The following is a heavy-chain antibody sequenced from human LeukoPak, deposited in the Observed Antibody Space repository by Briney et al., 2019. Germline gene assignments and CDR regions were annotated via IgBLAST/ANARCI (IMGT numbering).Heavy chain of an antibody. CDR3: ARGEQWLVLNWFDP. CDR1: GFTFSSYW. CDR2: INSDGSST. D-gene: IGHD6-19*01. J-gene: IGHJ5*02. V-gene: IGHV3-74*01. Sequence: GGSLRLSCAASGFTFSSYWMHWVRQAPGKGLVWVSRINSDGSSTSYADSVKGRFTISRDNAKNTLYLQMNSLRAEDTAVYYCARGEQWLVLNWFDPWGQGTLVTVSS.